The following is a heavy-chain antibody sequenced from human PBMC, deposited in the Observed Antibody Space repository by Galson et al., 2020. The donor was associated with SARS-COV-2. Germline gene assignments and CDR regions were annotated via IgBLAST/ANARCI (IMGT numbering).Heavy chain of an antibody. CDR3: ARDSQGGNDYNYLLF. D-gene: IGHD4-4*01. CDR1: GYTFTSYY. Sequence: GESLKISCKASGYTFTSYYIHWVRQAPGQGLEWMGIINPSGGGTTYAQKFQGRVTMTRDTSTSTVYIELSSLRSEDTAVYYCARDSQGGNDYNYLLFWGQGTLVTVSS. J-gene: IGHJ4*02. CDR2: INPSGGGT. V-gene: IGHV1-46*01.